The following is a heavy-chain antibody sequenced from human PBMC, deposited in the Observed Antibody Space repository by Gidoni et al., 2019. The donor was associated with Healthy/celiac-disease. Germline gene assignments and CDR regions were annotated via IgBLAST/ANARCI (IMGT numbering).Heavy chain of an antibody. CDR2: IYYSGST. J-gene: IGHJ4*02. CDR3: ARQKGVSSDVGY. V-gene: IGHV4-39*01. Sequence: QLQLQESGPGLVKPSETLSLTCTVSVGSISSSSYYWGWIRQPPGKGLEWIGSIYYSGSTYYNPSLKSRVTISVDTSKNQFSLKLSSVTAADTAVYYCARQKGVSSDVGYWGQGTLVTVSS. CDR1: VGSISSSSYY.